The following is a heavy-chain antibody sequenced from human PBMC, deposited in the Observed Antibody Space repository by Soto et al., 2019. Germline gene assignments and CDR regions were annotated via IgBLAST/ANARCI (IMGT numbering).Heavy chain of an antibody. J-gene: IGHJ4*02. D-gene: IGHD3-9*01. CDR3: ARKIVTPGYHYYDY. CDR2: ISGSGTST. CDR1: GFSFSSCE. V-gene: IGHV3-48*03. Sequence: DVQLVESGGGLVQPGGSLRLSCAASGFSFSSCEMSWVRQAPGKGLEWVSYISGSGTSTQYSDSVKARFTISRDNAKNSLHLQMNSLGAEDTAVYYCARKIVTPGYHYYDYWGQGTLVTVSS.